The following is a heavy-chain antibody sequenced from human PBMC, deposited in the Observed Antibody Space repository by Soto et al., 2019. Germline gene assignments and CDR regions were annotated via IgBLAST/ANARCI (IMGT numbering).Heavy chain of an antibody. CDR1: GDTFTSYA. V-gene: IGHV1-3*01. CDR2: INAGNGDT. Sequence: ASVKVSCKAAGDTFTSYAMHWVRQAPGQRLEWMGWINAGNGDTKYSQKFQGRVTITRDTSASTAYMELSSLRSEDTAVYYCAGTYYVRNPRGFRGQGSLVIVSS. D-gene: IGHD3-10*02. CDR3: AGTYYVRNPRGF. J-gene: IGHJ4*02.